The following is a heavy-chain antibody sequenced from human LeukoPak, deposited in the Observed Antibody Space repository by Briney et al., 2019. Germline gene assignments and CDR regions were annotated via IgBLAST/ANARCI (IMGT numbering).Heavy chain of an antibody. V-gene: IGHV3-48*03. J-gene: IGHJ5*02. Sequence: GGSLRLSCAASGFTFSSSEMNWVRQAPGKGLEWVSFISRYCSTIYYADSVKGRFTTSRDNAKNSLYLQMNRLRAKDTADYYCAREDHSGGRRFDTWGQGTPVTVSS. D-gene: IGHD6-19*01. CDR2: ISRYCSTI. CDR1: GFTFSSSE. CDR3: AREDHSGGRRFDT.